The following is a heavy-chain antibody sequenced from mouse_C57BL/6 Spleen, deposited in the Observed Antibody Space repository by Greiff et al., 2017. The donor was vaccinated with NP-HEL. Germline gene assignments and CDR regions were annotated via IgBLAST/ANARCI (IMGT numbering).Heavy chain of an antibody. CDR1: GFTFSSYA. V-gene: IGHV5-4*01. Sequence: EVMLVESGGGLVKPGGSLKLSCAASGFTFSSYAMSWVRQTPEKRLEWVATISAGGSYTYYPDNVKGRFTISRDNAKNNLYLQLSHLKSEDTAMYYCARDYSNYGFYAMDYWGQGTSVTVSS. CDR2: ISAGGSYT. J-gene: IGHJ4*01. D-gene: IGHD2-5*01. CDR3: ARDYSNYGFYAMDY.